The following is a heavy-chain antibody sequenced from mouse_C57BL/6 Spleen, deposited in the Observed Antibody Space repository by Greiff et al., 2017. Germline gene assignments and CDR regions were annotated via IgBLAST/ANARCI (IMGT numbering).Heavy chain of an antibody. CDR1: GYTFTSYW. V-gene: IGHV1-64*01. CDR3: ARPYYYGTVMDY. J-gene: IGHJ4*01. CDR2: IHPKSGST. D-gene: IGHD1-1*01. Sequence: VQLQQPGAELVKPGASVKLSCKASGYTFTSYWMHWVKQRPGQGLEWIGMIHPKSGSTNYNEKFKSKATLTVDKSSSTAYMQLSSLTSEDSAVYYCARPYYYGTVMDYWGQGTSVTVSA.